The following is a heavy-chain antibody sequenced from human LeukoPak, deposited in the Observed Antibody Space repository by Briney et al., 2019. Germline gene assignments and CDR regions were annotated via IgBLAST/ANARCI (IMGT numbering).Heavy chain of an antibody. J-gene: IGHJ3*01. CDR2: INSDGSTT. D-gene: IGHD3-22*01. CDR1: GFTFSSYW. CDR3: ARGWVPSDITLN. Sequence: GGSLRLSCAASGFTFSSYWMHWVRQAPGEGLVWVSRINSDGSTTENADSVKGRFTISGDNAKNTLYLEMNSLRVEDTAVYYCARGWVPSDITLNWGQGTMVTVSS. V-gene: IGHV3-74*01.